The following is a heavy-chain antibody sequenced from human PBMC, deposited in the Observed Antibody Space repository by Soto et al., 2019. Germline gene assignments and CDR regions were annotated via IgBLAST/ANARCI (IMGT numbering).Heavy chain of an antibody. Sequence: PSETLSLTCTVSGYSISSCSYWAWIRQPPGKGPEWIASIYHGGTTFYNPSLKSRITISVDTSNNQFSLKLTSVTAADTAVYYCASVHVMVVAGSTFDYWGHVNLVTFSS. J-gene: IGHJ4*01. D-gene: IGHD6-19*01. CDR3: ASVHVMVVAGSTFDY. CDR2: IYHGGTT. V-gene: IGHV4-38-2*02. CDR1: GYSISSCSY.